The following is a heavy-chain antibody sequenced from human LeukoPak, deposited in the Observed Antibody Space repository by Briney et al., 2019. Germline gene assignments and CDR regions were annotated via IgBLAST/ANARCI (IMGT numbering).Heavy chain of an antibody. D-gene: IGHD6-19*01. J-gene: IGHJ3*02. Sequence: SETLSLTCTVSGGSISSYYWSWIRQPPGKGLEWIGYIYYSGSTNYNPSLKSRVTISVDTSKNQFSLKLSSVTAADTAMYYCARDPLSSEDAFDIWGQGTMVTVSS. CDR2: IYYSGST. CDR3: ARDPLSSEDAFDI. CDR1: GGSISSYY. V-gene: IGHV4-59*01.